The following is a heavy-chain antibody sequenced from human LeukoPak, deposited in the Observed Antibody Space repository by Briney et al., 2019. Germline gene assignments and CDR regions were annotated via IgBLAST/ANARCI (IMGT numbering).Heavy chain of an antibody. CDR3: VXXWKGFSFDY. V-gene: IGHV6-1*01. CDR2: TYYRSNWYY. Sequence: SQTLSLTCAISGDSVSSASPAWNWIRQSPSRGLEWLGRTYYRSNWYYDYAVSMRSRITINPDTSKNQFSLHLNSVTPEDTAVYYCVXXWKGFSFDYWGQGALVTV. J-gene: IGHJ4*02. D-gene: IGHD1-1*01. CDR1: GDSVSSASPA.